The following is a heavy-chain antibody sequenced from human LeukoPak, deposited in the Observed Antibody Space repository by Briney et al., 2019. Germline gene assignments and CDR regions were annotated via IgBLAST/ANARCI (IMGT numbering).Heavy chain of an antibody. CDR3: ARTSPDPVGGELGFDY. CDR2: ISAYNGNT. J-gene: IGHJ4*02. Sequence: GASVKVSCKASGYTFTSYGISWVRQAPGQGLEWMGWISAYNGNTNYAQKLQGRVTMTTDTSTSTAYMELRSLRSDDTAVYYCARTSPDPVGGELGFDYWGQGTLVTVSS. V-gene: IGHV1-18*01. D-gene: IGHD1-7*01. CDR1: GYTFTSYG.